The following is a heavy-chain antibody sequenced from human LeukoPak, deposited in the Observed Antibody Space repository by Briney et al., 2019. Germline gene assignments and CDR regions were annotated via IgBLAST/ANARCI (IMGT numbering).Heavy chain of an antibody. Sequence: ASVKVSCKASGYTFTGYYMHWVRQAPGQGLEWMGWINPNSGGTNYAQKFQGRVTMTRDTSISTAYMELSRLRYDDTAVYYCARGKYNWNNPTIDYWGQGTLVTVSS. D-gene: IGHD1/OR15-1a*01. V-gene: IGHV1-2*02. CDR2: INPNSGGT. J-gene: IGHJ4*02. CDR1: GYTFTGYY. CDR3: ARGKYNWNNPTIDY.